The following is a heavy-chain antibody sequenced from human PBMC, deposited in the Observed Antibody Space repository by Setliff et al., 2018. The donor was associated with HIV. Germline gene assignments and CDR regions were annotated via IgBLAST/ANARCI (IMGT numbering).Heavy chain of an antibody. V-gene: IGHV4-34*01. J-gene: IGHJ4*02. CDR2: MNQSGTT. CDR3: VRWYYCVSGACYRADY. D-gene: IGHD2-21*02. Sequence: SETLSLTCSVYGTSFSDHYWSWVRQTPGKGLEWIGEMNQSGTTNYNPSLKSRVTMSIDTSERQFSLKLASVTAADTAVYYCVRWYYCVSGACYRADYWGQGTMVTVSS. CDR1: GTSFSDHY.